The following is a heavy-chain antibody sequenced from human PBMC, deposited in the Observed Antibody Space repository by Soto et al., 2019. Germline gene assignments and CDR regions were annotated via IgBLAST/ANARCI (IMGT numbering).Heavy chain of an antibody. V-gene: IGHV3-11*06. J-gene: IGHJ6*02. Sequence: QVQLVESGGGLVKPGGSLRLSCAVSGFTVSDHYMTWIRQAPGTGLEWVSYISGSGTYPHYEVSVKGRFIISRDIAQNSLWLQINSLRAEDTAVYYCARSSGWRQVVGYKYGLDVWGQGTAVTVSS. CDR3: ARSSGWRQVVGYKYGLDV. CDR1: GFTVSDHY. CDR2: ISGSGTYP. D-gene: IGHD5-18*01.